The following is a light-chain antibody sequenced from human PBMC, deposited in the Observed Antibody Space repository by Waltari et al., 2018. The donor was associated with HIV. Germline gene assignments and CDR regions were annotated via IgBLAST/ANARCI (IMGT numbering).Light chain of an antibody. Sequence: QSALTQPASVSGSPGQSITISCTGTSSDCGTYSLVSWYQHHPGKAPKLMIYEGNKRPSGVSNRFSGSKSGNTASLTISGLQAEDEADYYCSSYTSFSTVLFGGGTKLTVL. CDR1: SSDCGTYSL. CDR3: SSYTSFSTVL. CDR2: EGN. J-gene: IGLJ2*01. V-gene: IGLV2-23*01.